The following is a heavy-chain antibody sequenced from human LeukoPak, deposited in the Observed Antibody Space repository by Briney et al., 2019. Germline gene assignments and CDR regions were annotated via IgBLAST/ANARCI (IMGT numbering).Heavy chain of an antibody. Sequence: GASVKVSCKASGGTFSSYAISWVRQAPGQGLEWMGGIIPIFGTANYAQKFQGRVTITTDESTSTAYMELSSLRSEDTAVYYCARGCSSTSCYNYNWFDPWGQGTLVTVSS. CDR3: ARGCSSTSCYNYNWFDP. CDR2: IIPIFGTA. V-gene: IGHV1-69*05. D-gene: IGHD2-2*02. J-gene: IGHJ5*02. CDR1: GGTFSSYA.